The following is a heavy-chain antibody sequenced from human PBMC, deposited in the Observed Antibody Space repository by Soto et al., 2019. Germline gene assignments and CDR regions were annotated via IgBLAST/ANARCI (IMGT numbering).Heavy chain of an antibody. Sequence: QVQLQESGPGLVKPSQTLSLTCTVSGGSISSGTSYWSWIRQRPGKGLEWIGYIFYSGSFYYTPSLRGRFMILADPSKNQFTLRLSSVTAADTAVYYCARAPETPSILGVALPYFFDYWGQGALVTVSS. CDR2: IFYSGSF. CDR1: GGSISSGTSY. CDR3: ARAPETPSILGVALPYFFDY. D-gene: IGHD3-3*01. J-gene: IGHJ4*02. V-gene: IGHV4-31*03.